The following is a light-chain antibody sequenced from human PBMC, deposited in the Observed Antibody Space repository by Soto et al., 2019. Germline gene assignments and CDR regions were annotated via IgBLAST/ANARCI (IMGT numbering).Light chain of an antibody. CDR3: QQYHSSPRT. CDR1: QSVSSN. Sequence: DIGMTQSPCTMSVIAGERAPLSCRASQSVSSNLAWYQQKPGQAPWLLIYGASTRATGIPARFSGSGSGTDFTLTISRLEPEDFAVYYCQQYHSSPRTFGQGTKVDIK. V-gene: IGKV3-15*01. J-gene: IGKJ1*01. CDR2: GAS.